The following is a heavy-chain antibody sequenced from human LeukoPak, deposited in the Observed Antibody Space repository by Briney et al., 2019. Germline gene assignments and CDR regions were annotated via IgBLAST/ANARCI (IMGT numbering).Heavy chain of an antibody. CDR2: VYYSGST. CDR3: ARARYYYYYYMDV. J-gene: IGHJ6*03. CDR1: GGSISSYF. V-gene: IGHV4-59*01. Sequence: SETLSLTCTVSGGSISSYFWSWIRQPPGKGLEWIGYVYYSGSTNYNPSLKSRVTISVDTSKNQFSLKLSSVTAADTAVYYCARARYYYYYYMDVWGKGTTVTISS.